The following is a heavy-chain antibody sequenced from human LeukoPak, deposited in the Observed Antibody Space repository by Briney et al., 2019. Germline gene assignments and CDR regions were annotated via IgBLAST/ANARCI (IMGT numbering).Heavy chain of an antibody. CDR3: AKGHVGYCSSTSCNYYDY. D-gene: IGHD2-2*01. Sequence: GRSLGLSCAASGFTFDDYAMHWVRQAPGKGLEWVSGISWNSGSIGYADSVKGRFTISRDNAKNSLYLQMNSLRAEDTALYYCAKGHVGYCSSTSCNYYDYWGQGTLVTVSS. V-gene: IGHV3-9*01. CDR2: ISWNSGSI. CDR1: GFTFDDYA. J-gene: IGHJ4*02.